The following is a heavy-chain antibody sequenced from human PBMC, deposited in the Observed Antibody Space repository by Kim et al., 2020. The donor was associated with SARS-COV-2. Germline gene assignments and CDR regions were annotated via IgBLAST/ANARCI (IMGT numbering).Heavy chain of an antibody. V-gene: IGHV4-39*07. CDR1: GGSISSSSYY. CDR3: AREVTDDFWSGYYTGRRTRFDP. J-gene: IGHJ5*02. Sequence: SETLSLTCTVSGGSISSSSYYWGWIRQPPGKGLEWIGSIYYSGSTYYNPSLKSRVTISVDTSKNQFSLKLSSVTAADTAVYYCAREVTDDFWSGYYTGRRTRFDPWGQGTLVTVSS. D-gene: IGHD3-3*01. CDR2: IYYSGST.